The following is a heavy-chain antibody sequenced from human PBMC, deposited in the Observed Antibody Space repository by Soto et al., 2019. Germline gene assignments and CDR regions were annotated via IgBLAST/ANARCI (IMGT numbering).Heavy chain of an antibody. CDR1: GGAIGGYY. J-gene: IGHJ2*01. D-gene: IGHD3-10*02. Sequence: QVRLQESGPGLVKPSETLSLTCTVSGGAIGGYYWSWLRQPPGKGLGWIGPIYDSDNSNYNPSLQNRVDISVDISNNQFSLRLNSVTAADTAVYYCARPTSLSVHWYFDLRGRGTLLTVSS. CDR3: ARPTSLSVHWYFDL. V-gene: IGHV4-59*08. CDR2: IYDSDNS.